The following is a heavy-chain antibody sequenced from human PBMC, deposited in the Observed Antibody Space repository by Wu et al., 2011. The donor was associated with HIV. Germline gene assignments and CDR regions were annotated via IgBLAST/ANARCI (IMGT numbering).Heavy chain of an antibody. D-gene: IGHD1-26*01. CDR3: ARDQGTSGAYYYYYMDV. V-gene: IGHV1-46*01. Sequence: QVQLVQSGAEVKKPGASVKVSCKASGYTFTSYYMHWVRQAPGQGLAWMGIINPSGGSTSYAQKFQGRVTMTRDTSTSTVYMELSSLRSEDTAVYYCARDQGTSGAYYYYYMDVWGKGTTVTVSS. J-gene: IGHJ6*03. CDR2: INPSGGST. CDR1: GYTFTSYY.